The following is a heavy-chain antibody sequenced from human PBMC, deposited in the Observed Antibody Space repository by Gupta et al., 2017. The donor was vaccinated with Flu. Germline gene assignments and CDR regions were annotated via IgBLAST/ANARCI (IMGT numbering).Heavy chain of an antibody. Sequence: QMQLVQSGVEVKKPGSSVKVSCKASGGTFNNFPISWVRQAPGQGLEWIGNIIPIFDTTNYAQKFQGRVTITADKSTRTAYMELSSLRSDDTGVYYCARAGARQQVLPVSWFDPWGQGTLVTVSS. CDR3: ARAGARQQVLPVSWFDP. D-gene: IGHD4/OR15-4a*01. J-gene: IGHJ5*02. V-gene: IGHV1-69*06. CDR1: GGTFNNFP. CDR2: IIPIFDTT.